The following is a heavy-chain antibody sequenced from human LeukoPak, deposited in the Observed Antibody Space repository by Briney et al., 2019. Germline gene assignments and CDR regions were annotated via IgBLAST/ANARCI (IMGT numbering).Heavy chain of an antibody. CDR3: ARGTAAAGNFEY. Sequence: SGTLSLTCAVSGGSISSSNWWSWVRQPPGKGLEWMGEIYHSGNTNYNSSLKSRITISVDKSKNQLSLKLSSVTAADTAVYCCARGTAAAGNFEYWGQGTLVTVSS. CDR2: IYHSGNT. CDR1: GGSISSSNW. V-gene: IGHV4-4*01. D-gene: IGHD6-13*01. J-gene: IGHJ4*02.